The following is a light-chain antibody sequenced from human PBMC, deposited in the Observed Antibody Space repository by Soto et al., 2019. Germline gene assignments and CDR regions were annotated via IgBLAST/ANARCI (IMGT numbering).Light chain of an antibody. J-gene: IGKJ4*01. CDR3: KQYNKYPST. Sequence: DIQMTQSPSTLSASVGDRVTITCRASQSISNRLAWYQQKPGKAPKVLIYRASSLDSGVPSRFSGSGSGTEFTLTISSLQPDDFATYYCKQYNKYPSTFGGGTKVDIK. CDR2: RAS. CDR1: QSISNR. V-gene: IGKV1-5*03.